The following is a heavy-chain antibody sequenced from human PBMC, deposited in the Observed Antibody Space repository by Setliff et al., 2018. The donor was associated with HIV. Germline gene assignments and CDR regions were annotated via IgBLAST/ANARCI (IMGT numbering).Heavy chain of an antibody. J-gene: IGHJ4*02. CDR2: ISYSGST. D-gene: IGHD2-15*01. CDR1: GGSISSSSYY. CDR3: ARGTMLVVAATPGRQWRAHFDY. Sequence: ASETLSLTCTVSGGSISSSSYYWGWIRQPPGKGLEWIGSISYSGSTYYNPSLKSRVTISVDTSKNQFSLKLSSVTAADTAVYYCARGTMLVVAATPGRQWRAHFDYWGQGTLVTVSS. V-gene: IGHV4-39*01.